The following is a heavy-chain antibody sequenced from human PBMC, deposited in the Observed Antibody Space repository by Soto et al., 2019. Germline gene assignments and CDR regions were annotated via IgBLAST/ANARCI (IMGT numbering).Heavy chain of an antibody. D-gene: IGHD3-22*01. J-gene: IGHJ4*02. Sequence: GGSLRLSCAASGFTFSSYAMSWVRQAPGKGLEWVSAISGSGGSTYYADSVKGRFTISRDNSKNTLYLQMNSLRAEDTAVYYCAKIVKSDSSGYYYWASDYWGQGTLVTVSS. CDR2: ISGSGGST. CDR1: GFTFSSYA. CDR3: AKIVKSDSSGYYYWASDY. V-gene: IGHV3-23*01.